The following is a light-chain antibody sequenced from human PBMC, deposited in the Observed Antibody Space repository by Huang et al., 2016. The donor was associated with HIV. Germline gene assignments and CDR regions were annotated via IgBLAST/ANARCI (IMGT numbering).Light chain of an antibody. CDR3: QQRYSWPLT. V-gene: IGKV3-11*01. CDR1: QSATTY. J-gene: IGKJ4*01. Sequence: EIVLTQSPATLSLSPGERATLSCRASQSATTYLAWYQQKRGQAPRLLIYDVSKRATGVPARFSGSGSGTDFSLTISGLEPEDFTVYYCQQRYSWPLTFGGGTKVEIK. CDR2: DVS.